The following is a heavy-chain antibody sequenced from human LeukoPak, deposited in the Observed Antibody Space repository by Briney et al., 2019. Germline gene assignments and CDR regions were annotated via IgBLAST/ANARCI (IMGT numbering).Heavy chain of an antibody. Sequence: SETLSLTCAVYGGSFSGYYWSWIRQPPGKGLEWIGEINHGGSTNYNPSLKSRVTISVDTSKNQFSLKLSSVTAADTAVYYCASGQGPADCWGQGTLVAVSS. CDR1: GGSFSGYY. CDR3: ASGQGPADC. J-gene: IGHJ4*02. CDR2: INHGGST. V-gene: IGHV4-34*01.